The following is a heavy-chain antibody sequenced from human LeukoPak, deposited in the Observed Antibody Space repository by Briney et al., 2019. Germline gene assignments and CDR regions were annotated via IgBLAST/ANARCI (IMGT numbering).Heavy chain of an antibody. V-gene: IGHV3-66*01. CDR3: ARDGGNNSWYGMDV. Sequence: SGGSLRLSCAASGFTVSSNYMTWVRQAPGKGLEWVSIIYRVGSTFYADSVEGRFTISRDNSKNTLYLQMNSLRVEDTAIYYCARDGGNNSWYGMDVWGQGTTVTVSS. CDR1: GFTVSSNY. D-gene: IGHD4-23*01. CDR2: IYRVGST. J-gene: IGHJ6*02.